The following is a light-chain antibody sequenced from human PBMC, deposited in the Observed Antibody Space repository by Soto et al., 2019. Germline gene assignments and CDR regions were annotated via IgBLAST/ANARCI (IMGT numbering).Light chain of an antibody. J-gene: IGLJ1*01. Sequence: QSVLTQPASVSGSPGQSIAISCTGTSGDVGGYDYVSWYQQHPDKAPKLMIYEVTKRPSWVSNRFSGSKSGNTASLTISGLQHEDEADYYCSSHTSGSTRVFGSGTKVTVL. CDR2: EVT. V-gene: IGLV2-14*01. CDR1: SGDVGGYDY. CDR3: SSHTSGSTRV.